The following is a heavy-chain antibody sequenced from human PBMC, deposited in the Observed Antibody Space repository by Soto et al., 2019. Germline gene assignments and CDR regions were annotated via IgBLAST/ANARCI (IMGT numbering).Heavy chain of an antibody. CDR1: GFTVSSNY. CDR3: ARDRNNYGSGYFDY. Sequence: PGGSLRLSCAASGFTVSSNYMGWVRQAPGKGLEWVSVIYSGGSTYYADSVKGRFTISRDNSKNTLYLQVNSLRAEDTAVYYCARDRNNYGSGYFDYWGQGXPVTVYS. J-gene: IGHJ4*02. CDR2: IYSGGST. V-gene: IGHV3-53*01. D-gene: IGHD3-10*01.